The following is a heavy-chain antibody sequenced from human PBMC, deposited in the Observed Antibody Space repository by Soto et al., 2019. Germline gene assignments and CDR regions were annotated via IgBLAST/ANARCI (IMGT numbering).Heavy chain of an antibody. V-gene: IGHV3-30-3*01. CDR3: ARDDYYDSSGYYTLFDY. CDR1: GFTFSTYA. D-gene: IGHD3-22*01. CDR2: ISYDGTNK. J-gene: IGHJ4*02. Sequence: PGGSLRLSCAASGFTFSTYAIHWVRQAPGKGLEWVAVISYDGTNKYYADSVKGRFTISRDNSKNTLYLQMNSLRAEDTAVYYCARDDYYDSSGYYTLFDYWGQGTLVTVSS.